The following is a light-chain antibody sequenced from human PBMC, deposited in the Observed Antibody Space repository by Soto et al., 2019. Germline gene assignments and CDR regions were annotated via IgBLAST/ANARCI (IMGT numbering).Light chain of an antibody. Sequence: DIQMTQSPSSLSASVGGRVTITCRASQSINTYLNWYHHKPGKAPKLLIHAASSLQSGVPSRFSGSGSGTDFTLTISSLQPEDFATYYCQQTSSTPTFGGGTKV. CDR1: QSINTY. J-gene: IGKJ4*01. CDR3: QQTSSTPT. CDR2: AAS. V-gene: IGKV1-39*01.